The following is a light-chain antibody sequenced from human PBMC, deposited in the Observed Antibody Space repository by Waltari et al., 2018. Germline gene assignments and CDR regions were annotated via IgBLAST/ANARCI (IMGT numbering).Light chain of an antibody. V-gene: IGKV1-17*03. CDR3: LQHNSYPWT. CDR2: GAS. J-gene: IGKJ1*01. CDR1: QGISNY. Sequence: DIQMTQSPSAMSASVGDSVTITCRASQGISNYLAWFQQKPGKVPKRLIYGASRLSSGVPSRFSGSGSGTEFTLTSSSLQPEDFATYYCLQHNSYPWTFGQGTKVEIK.